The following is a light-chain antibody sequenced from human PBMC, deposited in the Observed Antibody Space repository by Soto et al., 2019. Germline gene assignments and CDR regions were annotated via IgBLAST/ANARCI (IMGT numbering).Light chain of an antibody. J-gene: IGLJ1*01. CDR1: SSNIGAGYD. CDR2: GNS. Sequence: QSALTQPPSVSGAPGQRVTISCTGSSSNIGAGYDVHWYQQLPGTAPKLLIYGNSNRPSGVPDRFSGSKSGTSASLAITGLQAKDEADYYCQSYDSSLSGSNVFGTGTKLTVL. CDR3: QSYDSSLSGSNV. V-gene: IGLV1-40*01.